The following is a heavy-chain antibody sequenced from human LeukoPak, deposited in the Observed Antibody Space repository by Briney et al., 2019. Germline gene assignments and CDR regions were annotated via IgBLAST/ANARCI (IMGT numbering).Heavy chain of an antibody. CDR2: IYYSGST. V-gene: IGHV4-31*03. CDR3: ARQRGYSYEFDY. CDR1: GGSISSGGYY. D-gene: IGHD5-18*01. J-gene: IGHJ4*02. Sequence: SETLSLTCTVSGGSISSGGYYWSWIRQHPGKGLGWIGYIYYSGSTYYNPSLKSRVTISVDTSKNQFSLKLSSVTAADTAVYYCARQRGYSYEFDYWGQGTLVTVSS.